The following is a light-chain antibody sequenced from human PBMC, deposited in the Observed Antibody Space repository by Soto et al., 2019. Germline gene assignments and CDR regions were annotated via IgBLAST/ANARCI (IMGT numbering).Light chain of an antibody. CDR1: QSVSSN. CDR2: GAS. Sequence: EIVMTQSPATLSVSPGERATLSCRASQSVSSNLAWYQQKPGQAPSLLIYGASTRATGTPARFSGSGSGTEFTLTISSLQPDDFATYYCQQYNSYSRTFGQGTKV. J-gene: IGKJ1*01. V-gene: IGKV3-15*01. CDR3: QQYNSYSRT.